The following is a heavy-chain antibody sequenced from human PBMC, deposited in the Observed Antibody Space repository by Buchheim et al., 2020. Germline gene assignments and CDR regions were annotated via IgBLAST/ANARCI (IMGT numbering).Heavy chain of an antibody. Sequence: EVFLVESGGHLVQPGGSLRLSCAASGFPFGGYEMNWVRQAPGKGLECIAYISASGGRTYYVDSVRGRFTISRDTAKNSLYLQMSSLRVEDTAGYYCATDPHYPSGSYWGRGTL. CDR3: ATDPHYPSGSY. J-gene: IGHJ1*01. V-gene: IGHV3-48*03. CDR1: GFPFGGYE. CDR2: ISASGGRT. D-gene: IGHD3-10*01.